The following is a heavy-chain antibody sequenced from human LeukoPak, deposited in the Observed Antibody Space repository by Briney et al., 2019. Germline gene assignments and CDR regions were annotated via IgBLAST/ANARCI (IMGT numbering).Heavy chain of an antibody. V-gene: IGHV3-23*01. J-gene: IGHJ4*02. CDR1: GFTFSSYT. CDR3: AKDGGLWVSAHWGDS. D-gene: IGHD7-27*01. Sequence: GGSLRLSCAASGFTFSSYTMSWVRQAPGKGLEWVSTITTSDGNTYYAESVKGRFTVSRDNSKNTLFLQMNSLRAEDTAVYYCAKDGGLWVSAHWGDSWGRGTLVTVSS. CDR2: ITTSDGNT.